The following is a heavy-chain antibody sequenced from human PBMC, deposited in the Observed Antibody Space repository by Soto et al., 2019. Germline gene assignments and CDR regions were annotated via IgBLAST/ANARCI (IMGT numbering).Heavy chain of an antibody. J-gene: IGHJ3*01. V-gene: IGHV3-23*01. CDR2: VKGNGGST. Sequence: GGSLRLSCAASGFIFNNYVITWVRQAPGKGLEWVSGVKGNGGSTHYADSVKGRFTISRDDSKNALYLQMNSPRADDTAVYHCTRGLGSLDPFDAWGPGTRVTVSS. CDR3: TRGLGSLDPFDA. CDR1: GFIFNNYV. D-gene: IGHD3-16*01.